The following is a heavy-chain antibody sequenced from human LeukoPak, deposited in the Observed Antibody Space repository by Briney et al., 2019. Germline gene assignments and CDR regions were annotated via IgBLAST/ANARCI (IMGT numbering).Heavy chain of an antibody. CDR3: ARALVVRGHYFDY. Sequence: GGSLRLSCAASGFTFSSYSMNWVRQAPGKGLEWVSSISSSSSYIYYADSVKGRFTISRDNAKNSLYLQMNSLRAEDTAVYYCARALVVRGHYFDYWGQGTLVTVSS. J-gene: IGHJ4*02. D-gene: IGHD3-10*01. CDR2: ISSSSSYI. V-gene: IGHV3-21*01. CDR1: GFTFSSYS.